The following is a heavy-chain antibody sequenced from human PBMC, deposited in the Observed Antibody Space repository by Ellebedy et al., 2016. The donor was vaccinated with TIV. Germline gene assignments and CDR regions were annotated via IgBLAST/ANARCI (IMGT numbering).Heavy chain of an antibody. CDR2: ISFAGNHK. CDR3: ARLMEGATVVYYYGMDV. D-gene: IGHD2-8*01. J-gene: IGHJ6*02. Sequence: AGSLRLSXAASGFTFRDYVMHWVRQAPGRGLEWVAAISFAGNHKHYADAVQGRFTISRDNSKNTLYLQMNSLTSEDTAVYYCARLMEGATVVYYYGMDVWGQGTTVTVSS. CDR1: GFTFRDYV. V-gene: IGHV3-30-3*01.